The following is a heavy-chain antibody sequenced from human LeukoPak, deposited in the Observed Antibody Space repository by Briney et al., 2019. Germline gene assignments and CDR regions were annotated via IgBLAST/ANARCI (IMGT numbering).Heavy chain of an antibody. CDR3: APEPYYDYVWGSYRYTADFDY. D-gene: IGHD3-16*02. Sequence: GGSLRLSCAASGFTFSSYWMHWVRQAPGKGLEWVSYISSSSSTIYYADSVKGRFTISRDNAKNSLYLQMNSLRAEDTAVYYCAPEPYYDYVWGSYRYTADFDYWGQGTLVTVSS. J-gene: IGHJ4*02. V-gene: IGHV3-48*01. CDR2: ISSSSSTI. CDR1: GFTFSSYW.